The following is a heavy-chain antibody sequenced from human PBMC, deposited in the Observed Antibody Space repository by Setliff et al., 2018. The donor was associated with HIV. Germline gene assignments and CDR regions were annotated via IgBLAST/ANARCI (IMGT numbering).Heavy chain of an antibody. CDR2: IYRSGRT. CDR3: ARTPSRGGFDY. Sequence: SETLSLTCTVSGVSTSIHYWVWIRQPAGRGLEWIGRIYRSGRTDYNPSLKSRVTISLDTSKNQFSLNVNSVTAADTAVYYCARTPSRGGFDYWGQGTLVTVSS. D-gene: IGHD3-16*01. CDR1: GVSTSIHY. J-gene: IGHJ4*02. V-gene: IGHV4-4*07.